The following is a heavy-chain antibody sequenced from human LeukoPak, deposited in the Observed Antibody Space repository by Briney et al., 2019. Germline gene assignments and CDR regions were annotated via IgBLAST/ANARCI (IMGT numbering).Heavy chain of an antibody. CDR2: IIPILGIA. CDR3: ARGWFGDLHPHYYYGMDV. V-gene: IGHV1-69*04. J-gene: IGHJ6*02. D-gene: IGHD3-10*01. Sequence: SVKVSCKASGGTFSSYAISWVRQAPGQGLEWMGRIIPILGIANYAQKFQGRVTITEDKSTSTAYMELSSLRSEDTAVYYCARGWFGDLHPHYYYGMDVWGQGTTVTVSS. CDR1: GGTFSSYA.